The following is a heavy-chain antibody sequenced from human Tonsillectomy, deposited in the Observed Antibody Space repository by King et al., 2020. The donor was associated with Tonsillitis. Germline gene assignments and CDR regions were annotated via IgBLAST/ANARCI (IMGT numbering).Heavy chain of an antibody. CDR2: IYYSGST. V-gene: IGHV4-59*01. CDR3: ARGSYSSGWSPNFDY. D-gene: IGHD6-13*01. CDR1: GGSISSYY. J-gene: IGHJ4*02. Sequence: QLQESGPGLVKPSETLSLTCTVSGGSISSYYWSWIRQPPGKGLEWIGYIYYSGSTNYNPSLKSRVTISVDTSKNQFSLKLSSVTAADTAVYYCARGSYSSGWSPNFDYWGQGTLVTVSS.